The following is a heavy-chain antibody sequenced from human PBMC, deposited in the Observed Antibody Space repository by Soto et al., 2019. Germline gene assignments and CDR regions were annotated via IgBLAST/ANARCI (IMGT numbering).Heavy chain of an antibody. CDR1: GFTFSSYA. J-gene: IGHJ4*02. V-gene: IGHV3-23*01. CDR2: ISGSGGST. Sequence: PGGSLRLSCAASGFTFSSYAMSWVRQAPGKGLEWVSAISGSGGSTYYADSVKGRFTISRDNSKNTLYLQMNSLRAEDTAVYYCAKDLSGAIAAAGTASDYWGQGTLVTVSS. D-gene: IGHD6-13*01. CDR3: AKDLSGAIAAAGTASDY.